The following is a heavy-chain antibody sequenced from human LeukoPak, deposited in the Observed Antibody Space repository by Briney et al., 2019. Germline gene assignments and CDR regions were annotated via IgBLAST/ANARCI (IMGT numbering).Heavy chain of an antibody. D-gene: IGHD4-11*01. J-gene: IGHJ5*02. CDR3: ARVRAGLQAFDT. Sequence: PGESLRLSCSASGFNFNTHNLNWVRQAPGKGLEWVSSISSGSRYILYADSVKGRFTVSRDNAKNSLYLQMNSLRADDTAVYYCARVRAGLQAFDTWGQGTLVTVSS. CDR1: GFNFNTHN. V-gene: IGHV3-21*01. CDR2: ISSGSRYI.